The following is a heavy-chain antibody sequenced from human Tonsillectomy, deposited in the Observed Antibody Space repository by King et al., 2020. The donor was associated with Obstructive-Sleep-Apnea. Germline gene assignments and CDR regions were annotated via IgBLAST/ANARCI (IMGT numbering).Heavy chain of an antibody. CDR2: IIPMFGST. J-gene: IGHJ6*02. CDR3: ARANCGGDCHAGYYYVMDV. V-gene: IGHV1-69*01. Sequence: QLVQSGAEVKKPGSSVKVSCKASGGTLRSYAISWVRQAPGQGLEWMGGIIPMFGSTNYAQKFQGRVTITADESTSTAYMELSSLRSEDTALYYCARANCGGDCHAGYYYVMDVWGQGTAVTVSS. CDR1: GGTLRSYA. D-gene: IGHD2-21*02.